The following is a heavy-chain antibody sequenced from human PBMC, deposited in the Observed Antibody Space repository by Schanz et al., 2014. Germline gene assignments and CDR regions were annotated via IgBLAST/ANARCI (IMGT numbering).Heavy chain of an antibody. CDR3: AKVWGSDYFYPFDY. CDR2: ISSSSSTI. V-gene: IGHV3-48*01. D-gene: IGHD3-22*01. J-gene: IGHJ4*02. CDR1: GFTFSSYS. Sequence: EVQLVESGGGLVQPGGSLRLSCAASGFTFSSYSMNWVRQAPGKGLEWVSYISSSSSTIYYADSVKGRFTISRDNSKNTLYLQMSSLRAEDTAVYYCAKVWGSDYFYPFDYWGQGTLVTVSS.